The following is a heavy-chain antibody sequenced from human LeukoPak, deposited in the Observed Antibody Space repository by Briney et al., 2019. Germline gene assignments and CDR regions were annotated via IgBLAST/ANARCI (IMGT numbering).Heavy chain of an antibody. D-gene: IGHD2-2*01. J-gene: IGHJ4*02. CDR1: GFTVSTYW. CDR2: INSDGSST. CDR3: ARPRQCYSTTSCANHFDY. Sequence: QPGGSLRLSCAASGFTVSTYWMHWVRQAPGKGLVWVSRINSDGSSTSYAGSVKGRFTISRDNAKNTLYLEMNSPRAEDTAVYYCARPRQCYSTTSCANHFDYWGQGTLVTVSS. V-gene: IGHV3-74*01.